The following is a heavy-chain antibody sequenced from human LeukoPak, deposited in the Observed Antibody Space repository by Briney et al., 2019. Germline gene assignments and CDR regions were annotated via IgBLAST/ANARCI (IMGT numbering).Heavy chain of an antibody. CDR1: GGSISSGSYY. D-gene: IGHD6-19*01. CDR2: IYTSGST. Sequence: SQTLSLTCTVSGGSISSGSYYWSWIRQPAGKGLEWIGRIYTSGSTNYNPSLKSRVTISVDTSKNQFSLKLSSVTAADTAVYYCARDKSSGLYGEGVDYWGQGTLVTVSS. J-gene: IGHJ4*02. CDR3: ARDKSSGLYGEGVDY. V-gene: IGHV4-61*02.